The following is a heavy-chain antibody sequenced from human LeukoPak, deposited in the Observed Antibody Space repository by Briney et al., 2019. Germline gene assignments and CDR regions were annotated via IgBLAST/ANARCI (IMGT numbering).Heavy chain of an antibody. CDR3: ARVRGYTPIVAAGLGVLGA. CDR1: GFTLSTYS. J-gene: IGHJ5*02. CDR2: MTNSRS. V-gene: IGHV3-21*04. D-gene: IGHD6-13*01. Sequence: PGGSLRLSCTVSGFTLSTYSLNWVRRAPGKGLEWVSLMTNSRSYYADSVKGRFTISRDNSKNTLYLQMNSLRAEDTAVYYCARVRGYTPIVAAGLGVLGAWGQGTLVTVSS.